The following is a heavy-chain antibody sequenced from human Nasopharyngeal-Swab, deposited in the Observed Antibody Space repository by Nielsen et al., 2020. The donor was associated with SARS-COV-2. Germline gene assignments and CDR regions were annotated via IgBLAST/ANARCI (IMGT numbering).Heavy chain of an antibody. D-gene: IGHD3-9*01. CDR2: VSYDGSNK. CDR3: ARKYYDILTGYIEIEY. CDR1: GFTFNTYA. V-gene: IGHV3-30-3*01. J-gene: IGHJ4*02. Sequence: GESLKISCAASGFTFNTYAMHWVRQAPGKGLEWVAVVSYDGSNKFYADSVKGRFTISRDNARNTLYLEMNSLRAEDSGVYYCARKYYDILTGYIEIEYWGQGTLVTVSS.